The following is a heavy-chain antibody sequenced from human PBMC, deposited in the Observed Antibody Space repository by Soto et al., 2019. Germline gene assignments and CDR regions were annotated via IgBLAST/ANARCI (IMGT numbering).Heavy chain of an antibody. V-gene: IGHV1-69*12. CDR1: GGTFSSYA. D-gene: IGHD2-15*01. CDR3: ARDPYCSGGSCYSDYYYGMDV. J-gene: IGHJ6*02. CDR2: IIPIFGTA. Sequence: QVQLVQYGAEVKKPGSSVKVSYKASGGTFSSYAISWVRQAPGQGLAWMGGIIPIFGTANYAHKFQGRVTITADESTSTAYMELSSLRSEDTAVYYSARDPYCSGGSCYSDYYYGMDVWGQGTTVTVSS.